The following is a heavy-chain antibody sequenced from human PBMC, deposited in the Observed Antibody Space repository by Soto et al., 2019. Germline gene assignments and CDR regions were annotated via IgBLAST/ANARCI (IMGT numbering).Heavy chain of an antibody. V-gene: IGHV3-23*01. Sequence: PGGSLRLSCAASGFTFSSYAMSWVRQAPGKGLEWVSAISGSGGSTYYADSVKGRFTISRDNSKNTLYLQMNSLRAEDTAVYHCARNTQVGGRSSYYYYLDVWGKGTTVTVSS. CDR3: ARNTQVGGRSSYYYYLDV. D-gene: IGHD1-26*01. CDR1: GFTFSSYA. J-gene: IGHJ6*03. CDR2: ISGSGGST.